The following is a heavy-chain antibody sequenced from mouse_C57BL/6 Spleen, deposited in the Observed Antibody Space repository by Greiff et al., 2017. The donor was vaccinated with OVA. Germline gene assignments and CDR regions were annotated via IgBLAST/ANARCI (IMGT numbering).Heavy chain of an antibody. V-gene: IGHV1-59*01. CDR1: GYTFTSYW. J-gene: IGHJ2*01. CDR2: IDPPDSYT. CDR3: ARCRYFFDY. Sequence: QVQLQQPGAELVRPGTSVKLSCKASGYTFTSYWMHWVKQRPGQGLEWIGVIDPPDSYTNYNQKFKGKATLTVDTSSSTAYMQLSSLTSEDSAVYYCARCRYFFDYWGQGTTLTVSS.